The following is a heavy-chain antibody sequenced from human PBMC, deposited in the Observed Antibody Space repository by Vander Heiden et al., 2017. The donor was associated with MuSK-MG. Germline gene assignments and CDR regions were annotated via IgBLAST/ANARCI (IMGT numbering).Heavy chain of an antibody. CDR3: AHRSIATAGGFGF. Sequence: QITLKESGPTLVKPTQTLTLTCTFSGFSFDTRGVGVGWIRQPPGKALEWLALIFWDDDKHYSPSLRSRLTITKDTSKNLVVLTMTNMGPEDTATDYWAHRSIATAGGFGFWGQGIPVTVSS. D-gene: IGHD6-6*01. J-gene: IGHJ4*02. CDR1: GFSFDTRGVG. CDR2: IFWDDDK. V-gene: IGHV2-5*02.